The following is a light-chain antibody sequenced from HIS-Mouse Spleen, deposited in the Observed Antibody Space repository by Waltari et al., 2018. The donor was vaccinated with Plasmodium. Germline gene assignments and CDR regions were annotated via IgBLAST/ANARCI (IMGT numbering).Light chain of an antibody. Sequence: SYELTQPPSVSVSPGQTARITCSGDALPKKYAYWYQQKSGQAPVLVIYEESKRPSGIPEGFSGSSSGTMATLTIRWAQVEDEADYYCYSTDSSGNHRVFGGGTKLTVL. V-gene: IGLV3-10*01. CDR3: YSTDSSGNHRV. CDR1: ALPKKY. J-gene: IGLJ3*02. CDR2: EES.